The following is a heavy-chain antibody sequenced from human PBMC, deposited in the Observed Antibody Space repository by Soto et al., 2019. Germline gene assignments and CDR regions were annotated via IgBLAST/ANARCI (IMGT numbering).Heavy chain of an antibody. D-gene: IGHD3-10*01. CDR3: AKAGGFGGYWYFDL. V-gene: IGHV3-23*01. Sequence: EVQLLESGGGLVQPGGSLRLSCAASGFTFSSYAMSWVRQAPGKGLEWVSAISGSGGSTYYADSVKGRFTISRDNSKNTLYLQRNSLRGEDTAVYYCAKAGGFGGYWYFDLWGRGTLVTVSS. J-gene: IGHJ2*01. CDR2: ISGSGGST. CDR1: GFTFSSYA.